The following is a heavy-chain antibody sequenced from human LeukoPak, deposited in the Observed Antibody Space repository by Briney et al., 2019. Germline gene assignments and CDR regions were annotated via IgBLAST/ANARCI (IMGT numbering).Heavy chain of an antibody. CDR2: INPNSDGT. Sequence: ASVKVSCTASGYTFTDYFIHWVRQAPGQGLEWMGWINPNSDGTNYAAKFQGRVTMTRDTSISTAYMALSRLRSDDTAVYYCARWNYRMRWFDSWGQGTLVTVSS. D-gene: IGHD1-7*01. CDR1: GYTFTDYF. J-gene: IGHJ5*01. CDR3: ARWNYRMRWFDS. V-gene: IGHV1-2*02.